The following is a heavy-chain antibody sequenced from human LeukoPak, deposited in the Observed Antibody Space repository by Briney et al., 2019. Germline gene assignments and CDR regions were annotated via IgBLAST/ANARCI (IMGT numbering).Heavy chain of an antibody. CDR1: GYTFTSYY. CDR2: INPNSGGT. D-gene: IGHD3-10*02. V-gene: IGHV1-2*02. Sequence: GASVKVSCKASGYTFTSYYMHWVRQAPGQGLEWMGWINPNSGGTNYAQKFQGRVTMTRDTSISTAYMELSRLRSDDTAVYYCARSSCSGSPYYYYGMDVWGQGTTVTVSS. CDR3: ARSSCSGSPYYYYGMDV. J-gene: IGHJ6*02.